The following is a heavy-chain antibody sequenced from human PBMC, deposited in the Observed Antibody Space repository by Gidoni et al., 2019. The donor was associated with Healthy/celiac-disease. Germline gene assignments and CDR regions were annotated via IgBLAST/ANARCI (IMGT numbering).Heavy chain of an antibody. V-gene: IGHV2-5*02. CDR2: TYWDDGK. Sequence: QITLKESGPTLVKPTQTLTLTCPFSGFSFSPNGVGVGWIRQPPGKALEWLALTYWDDGKRFSPSLKSRLSITKDTSKNQVVLTMTNVDPVDTATYYCAKYLAGSHFDSWGQGTLVTVSS. CDR1: GFSFSPNGVG. J-gene: IGHJ4*02. CDR3: AKYLAGSHFDS. D-gene: IGHD2-2*02.